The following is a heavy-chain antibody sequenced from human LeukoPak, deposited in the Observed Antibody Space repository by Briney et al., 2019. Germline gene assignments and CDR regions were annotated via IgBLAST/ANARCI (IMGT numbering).Heavy chain of an antibody. J-gene: IGHJ4*02. Sequence: SETLSLTCAVSGYSISSGYYWGWIRQPPGKGLEWIGSIYYSGSTYYNPSLKSRVTISVDTSKNQFSLKLSSVTAADTAVYYCARQPGYYGSGSYYKGVYFDYWGQGTLVAVSS. CDR2: IYYSGST. D-gene: IGHD3-10*01. CDR1: GYSISSGYY. V-gene: IGHV4-38-2*01. CDR3: ARQPGYYGSGSYYKGVYFDY.